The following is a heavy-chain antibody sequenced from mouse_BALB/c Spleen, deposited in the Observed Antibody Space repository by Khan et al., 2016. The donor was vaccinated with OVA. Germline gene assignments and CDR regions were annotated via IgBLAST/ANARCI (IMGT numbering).Heavy chain of an antibody. Sequence: QVRLQQSGAELVRPGVSVKISCKGSGYTFTDYAMHWVKQSHAKSLEWIGVISTYYGDVDYSQKFEGKATMTVDRSSSTAYMELARLTSEDSAIYYCARGGKFAYWGQGTLVTVSA. CDR2: ISTYYGDV. CDR1: GYTFTDYA. D-gene: IGHD1-1*02. J-gene: IGHJ3*01. V-gene: IGHV1S137*01. CDR3: ARGGKFAY.